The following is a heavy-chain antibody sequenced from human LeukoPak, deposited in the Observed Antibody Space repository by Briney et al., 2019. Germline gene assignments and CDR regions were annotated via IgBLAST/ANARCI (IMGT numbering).Heavy chain of an antibody. D-gene: IGHD4-23*01. CDR1: GGSISSGSYY. Sequence: SQTLSLTCTVSGGSISSGSYYWSWIRQPAGKGLEWIGRIYTSGSTDYNPSLKSRVTRSIDTSNNQFSLKLTSVTAADTAVYYCARVGLYGGKLDYWGQGTLVTVSS. CDR3: ARVGLYGGKLDY. CDR2: IYTSGST. V-gene: IGHV4-61*02. J-gene: IGHJ4*02.